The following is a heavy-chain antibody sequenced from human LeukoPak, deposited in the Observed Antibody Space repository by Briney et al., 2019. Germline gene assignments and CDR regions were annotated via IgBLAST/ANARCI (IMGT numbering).Heavy chain of an antibody. V-gene: IGHV4-59*01. CDR2: VSYSGST. Sequence: SATLSLTCTVSGGSISSYYWNWVRQPPGKGLEWIGYVSYSGSTNYNPSLKSRVTISVDTSKNQFSLQLNSVTAADTAVYYCARTGGYNSPFSFWGQGALVTVSS. CDR1: GGSISSYY. CDR3: ARTGGYNSPFSF. J-gene: IGHJ4*02. D-gene: IGHD5-24*01.